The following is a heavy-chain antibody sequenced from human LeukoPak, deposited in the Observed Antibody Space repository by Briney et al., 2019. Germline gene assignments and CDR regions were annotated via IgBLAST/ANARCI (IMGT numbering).Heavy chain of an antibody. D-gene: IGHD6-19*01. CDR1: GITFGSYW. Sequence: GGSLRLSCAASGITFGSYWMTWVRQAPGKGLECVANIKPDGSEKHYVDSVEGRFTISRDNAKNSLFLEMNSLIAEDTAVYYCARGRMAVAGSYEYWGQGTLVTVSS. J-gene: IGHJ4*02. V-gene: IGHV3-7*05. CDR3: ARGRMAVAGSYEY. CDR2: IKPDGSEK.